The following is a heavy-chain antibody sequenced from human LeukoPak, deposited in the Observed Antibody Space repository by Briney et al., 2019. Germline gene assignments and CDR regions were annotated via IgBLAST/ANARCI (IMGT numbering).Heavy chain of an antibody. CDR2: IYYSGST. CDR3: ARVSRGNSVGGDY. J-gene: IGHJ4*02. Sequence: SETLSLTCTVSGGSISTYFWSRIRQPPGKGLEWIGYIYYSGSTNYNPSLKSRVTISLDTSKNQFSLKLSSVTAADTAMYYCARVSRGNSVGGDYWGQRTLVTVSS. D-gene: IGHD4-23*01. CDR1: GGSISTYF. V-gene: IGHV4-59*01.